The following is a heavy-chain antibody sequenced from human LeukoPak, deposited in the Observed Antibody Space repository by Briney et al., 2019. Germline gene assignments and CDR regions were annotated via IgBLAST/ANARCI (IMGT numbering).Heavy chain of an antibody. V-gene: IGHV1-69*05. D-gene: IGHD3-3*02. CDR2: IIPIFGTA. Sequence: GSSVKVSCKASGGTFSSYAISWVRQAPGQGLEWMGGIIPIFGTANYAQKFQGRVTITTDESTSTAYMELSSLRSEDTAVYYCARGGDPAVLEWLSQYIWFDPWGQGTLVTVPS. CDR1: GGTFSSYA. CDR3: ARGGDPAVLEWLSQYIWFDP. J-gene: IGHJ5*02.